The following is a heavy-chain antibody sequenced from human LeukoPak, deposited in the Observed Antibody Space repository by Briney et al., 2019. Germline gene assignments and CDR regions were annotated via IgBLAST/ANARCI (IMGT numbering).Heavy chain of an antibody. CDR3: AREGIAAAGVYYYYYMDV. CDR1: GYTFTSYD. D-gene: IGHD6-13*01. J-gene: IGHJ6*03. Sequence: ASVKVSCKASGYTFTSYDINWVRQATGQGLERMGWMNPNSGNTGYAQKFQGRVTITRNTSISTAYMELSSLRSEDTAVYYCAREGIAAAGVYYYYYMDVWGKGTTVTVSS. V-gene: IGHV1-8*03. CDR2: MNPNSGNT.